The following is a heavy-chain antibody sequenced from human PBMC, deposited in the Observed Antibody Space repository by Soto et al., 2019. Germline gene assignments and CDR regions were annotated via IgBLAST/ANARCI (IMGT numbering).Heavy chain of an antibody. V-gene: IGHV1-18*01. J-gene: IGHJ4*02. CDR2: ISAYNGNT. CDR1: GYTFTSYG. D-gene: IGHD5-18*01. CDR3: ARDLVAYTGMVEDFDY. Sequence: ASVKVSCKASGYTFTSYGITWVRQATGQGLEWMGWISAYNGNTNYAQKLQGRVTMTTDTSTSTAYMEVRSLRSDDTAVYYCARDLVAYTGMVEDFDYWGQGTLVTVSS.